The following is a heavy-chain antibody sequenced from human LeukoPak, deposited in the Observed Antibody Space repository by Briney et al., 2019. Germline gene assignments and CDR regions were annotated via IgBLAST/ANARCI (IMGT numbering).Heavy chain of an antibody. D-gene: IGHD3-16*01. CDR1: GFTFSSYW. J-gene: IGHJ5*02. CDR3: ARGAEEYWYRH. CDR2: ISSSSSYI. Sequence: GGSLRLSCAASGFTFSSYWMHWVRQAPGKGLEWVSSISSSSSYIYYADSVKGRFTISRDNAKNSLYLQMNSLRAEDTAVYYCARGAEEYWYRHWGQGTLVTVSS. V-gene: IGHV3-21*01.